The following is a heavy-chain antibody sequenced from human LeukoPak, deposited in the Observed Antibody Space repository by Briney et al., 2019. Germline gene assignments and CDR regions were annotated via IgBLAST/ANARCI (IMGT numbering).Heavy chain of an antibody. D-gene: IGHD6-19*01. CDR1: GYTFTSYA. V-gene: IGHV7-4-1*02. J-gene: IGHJ3*02. CDR2: INTNTGNP. CDR3: AMPIYTYSSGWHRSSLPDAFDI. Sequence: ASVKVSCKASGYTFTSYAMNWVRQAPGQGLEWMGWINTNTGNPTYAQGFTGRFVFSLDTSVSTAYLQISSLKAEDTAVYYCAMPIYTYSSGWHRSSLPDAFDIWGQGTMVTVSS.